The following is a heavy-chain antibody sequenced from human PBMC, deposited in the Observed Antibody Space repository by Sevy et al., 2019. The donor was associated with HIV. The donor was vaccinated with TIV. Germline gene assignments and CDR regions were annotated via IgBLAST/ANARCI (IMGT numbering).Heavy chain of an antibody. CDR3: ARDKHCYGSGGDI. D-gene: IGHD3-10*01. CDR1: GFTFSSYA. Sequence: GGSLRLSCAASGFTFSSYAMHWVRQAPGKGLEWVAVISYDGSNKYYADSVKGRFTISRDNSKNTLYLQMNSLRAEDTAVYYCARDKHCYGSGGDIWGQGTMVTVSS. V-gene: IGHV3-30-3*01. J-gene: IGHJ3*02. CDR2: ISYDGSNK.